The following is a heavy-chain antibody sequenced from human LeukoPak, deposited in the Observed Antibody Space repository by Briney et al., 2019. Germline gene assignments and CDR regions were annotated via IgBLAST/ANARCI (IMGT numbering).Heavy chain of an antibody. CDR2: IIPIRGIA. J-gene: IGHJ6*02. CDR3: ARGVVIVAAAGIGHYGMDV. Sequence: SVTVSCKCSGGTFSSYAFSWVRQPPAQGLEWVGRIIPIRGIANFAQKFQGRVTITADQYTSTAYMELSRLRSEDTAVYYCARGVVIVAAAGIGHYGMDVWGQGTTVTVSS. D-gene: IGHD2-21*01. CDR1: GGTFSSYA. V-gene: IGHV1-69*04.